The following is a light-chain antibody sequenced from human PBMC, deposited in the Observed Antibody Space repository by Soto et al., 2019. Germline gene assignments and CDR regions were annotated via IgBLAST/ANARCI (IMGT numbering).Light chain of an antibody. J-gene: IGKJ2*01. CDR2: GAS. CDR1: QSVSNN. Sequence: EIVMTHSPATLSVSPGERATLSCRASQSVSNNLAWYQHKPGQTPRLLIYGASTRATGIPVRFSGSGSGTEFTRTISILQSEDFAIYYCQQYNNWPPVTFGQGNKLEIK. CDR3: QQYNNWPPVT. V-gene: IGKV3-15*01.